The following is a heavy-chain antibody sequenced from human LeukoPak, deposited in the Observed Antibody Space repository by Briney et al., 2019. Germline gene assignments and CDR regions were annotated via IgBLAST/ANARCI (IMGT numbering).Heavy chain of an antibody. D-gene: IGHD1-7*01. CDR3: ATMSRTTFLDAFDV. CDR1: GYTLTDLS. CDR2: FDREDVDA. Sequence: AAVKVSCKVSGYTLTDLSMHWVRQAPGKGLEWMGHFDREDVDAIYAQKFRGRVTVTEDTSTDTGYMDLSSLRSDDTAVYYCATMSRTTFLDAFDVWGRGTMVTVSS. J-gene: IGHJ3*01. V-gene: IGHV1-24*01.